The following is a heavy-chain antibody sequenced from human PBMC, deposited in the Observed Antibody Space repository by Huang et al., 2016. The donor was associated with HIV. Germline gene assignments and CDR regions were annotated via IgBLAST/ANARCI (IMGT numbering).Heavy chain of an antibody. V-gene: IGHV3-30*02. Sequence: QVQLVESGGGVVQPGGSLRLSCAASGFTFSSYVMHWGRQAAGKGLVWVAVIRYDENNKYYSDSVKGRFTISRDNTKNTLYLQMNSLRTEDTAVYYCAKDHDSGGLYWFFDLWGRGTLVTVSS. CDR2: IRYDENNK. D-gene: IGHD3-22*01. CDR1: GFTFSSYV. CDR3: AKDHDSGGLYWFFDL. J-gene: IGHJ2*01.